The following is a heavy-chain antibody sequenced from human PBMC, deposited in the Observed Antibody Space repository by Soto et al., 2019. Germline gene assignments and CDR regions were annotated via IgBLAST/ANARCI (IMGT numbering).Heavy chain of an antibody. J-gene: IGHJ6*02. V-gene: IGHV4-34*01. D-gene: IGHD1-26*01. CDR3: ARGSWESYYYYHGMDV. Sequence: PSETLSLTCAVYGGSFSGYYWSWIRQPPGKGLEWIGEINHSGSTNYNPSLKSRVTISVDTSKNQFSLKLSSVTAADTAVYYCARGSWESYYYYHGMDVWGQGTTVTVSS. CDR1: GGSFSGYY. CDR2: INHSGST.